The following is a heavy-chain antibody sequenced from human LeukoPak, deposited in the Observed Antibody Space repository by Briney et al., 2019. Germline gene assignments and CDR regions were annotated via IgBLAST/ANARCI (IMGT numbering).Heavy chain of an antibody. CDR1: GFTFSSYA. J-gene: IGHJ4*02. CDR2: ISSEGGST. CDR3: VKDRWIDY. D-gene: IGHD4-23*01. V-gene: IGHV3-64D*09. Sequence: GGSLRLSCSASGFTFSSYAMHWVRQAPGKGLEYVSGISSEGGSTYYADSVKGRFTISRDNSKNTLYLQMNSLRAEDTALYYCVKDRWIDYWGQGTLVTVSS.